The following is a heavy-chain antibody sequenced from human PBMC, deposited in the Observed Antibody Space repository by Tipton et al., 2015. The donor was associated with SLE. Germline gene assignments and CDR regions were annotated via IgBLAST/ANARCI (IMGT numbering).Heavy chain of an antibody. CDR2: ITWNGVDK. CDR1: GFIFADYA. D-gene: IGHD3-3*01. Sequence: SLRLSCAASGFIFADYAMHWVRQAPGKGLEWVSGITWNGVDKGYADSVRGRFTISRDNSDNTLYVRMNNLRVEDTAIYYCAKASRGQYESWSGHFDEWGRGTLVTVSS. V-gene: IGHV3-9*01. J-gene: IGHJ4*02. CDR3: AKASRGQYESWSGHFDE.